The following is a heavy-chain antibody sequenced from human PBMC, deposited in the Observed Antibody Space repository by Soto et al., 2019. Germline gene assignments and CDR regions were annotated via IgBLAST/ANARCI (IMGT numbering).Heavy chain of an antibody. CDR1: GFTFSSYG. CDR3: AKSAEDLYYYYGMDV. Sequence: QVQLVESGGGVVQPGRSLRLSCAASGFTFSSYGMHWVRQAPGKGLEWVAVISYDGSNKYYADSVKGRFTISRDNSKNTLYLQMNSLRAEATAVYYCAKSAEDLYYYYGMDVWGQGTTVTVSS. J-gene: IGHJ6*02. CDR2: ISYDGSNK. V-gene: IGHV3-30*18.